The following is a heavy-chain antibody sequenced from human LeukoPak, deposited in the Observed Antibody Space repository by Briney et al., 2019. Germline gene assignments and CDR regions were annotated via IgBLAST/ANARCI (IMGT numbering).Heavy chain of an antibody. CDR1: GFTFGDYA. CDR3: AKPYTTMVDFGS. V-gene: IGHV3-21*04. Sequence: GGSLRLSCTASGFTFGDYAMSWVRQAPGKGLEWVSSISRSSSYIYYADSVKGRFTISIDNSKNNMYLPMNSLRAEATALYYCAKPYTTMVDFGSWGQGTLVTVSS. J-gene: IGHJ4*02. D-gene: IGHD5-18*01. CDR2: ISRSSSYI.